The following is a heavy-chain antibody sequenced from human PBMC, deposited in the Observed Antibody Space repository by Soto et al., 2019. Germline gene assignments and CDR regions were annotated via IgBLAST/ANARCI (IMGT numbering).Heavy chain of an antibody. CDR3: ARHPPHSWFDP. V-gene: IGHV4-39*01. CDR1: GGSISSSSYY. Sequence: QLQLQESGPGLVKPSETLSLTCTVSGGSISSSSYYWGWIRQPPGKGLEWIGSIYYSGSTYYNPSLKSRVTISVDTSKNQFSLKLSSVTAADTAVYYCARHPPHSWFDPWGQGTLVTVSS. J-gene: IGHJ5*02. CDR2: IYYSGST.